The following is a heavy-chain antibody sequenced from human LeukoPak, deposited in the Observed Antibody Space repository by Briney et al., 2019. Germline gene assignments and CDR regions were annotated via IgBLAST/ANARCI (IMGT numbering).Heavy chain of an antibody. CDR2: ISSSSRTI. CDR1: GFTFSRFD. D-gene: IGHD3-22*01. V-gene: IGHV3-48*02. J-gene: IGHJ4*02. CDR3: AREYYDSSAYVDY. Sequence: GGSLRLSCEASGFTFSRFDMNWVRQAPGKGLEWASHISSSSRTIYYSDSVKGRFTISRDNAKNSLSLLMNSLRDEDTAVYYCAREYYDSSAYVDYWGQGTLVTVSS.